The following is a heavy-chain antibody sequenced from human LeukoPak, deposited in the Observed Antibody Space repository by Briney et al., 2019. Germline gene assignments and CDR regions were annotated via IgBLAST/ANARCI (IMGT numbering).Heavy chain of an antibody. CDR2: IYTSGST. CDR3: ARTMVRGVITYINWFDP. J-gene: IGHJ5*02. CDR1: GGSISSYY. V-gene: IGHV4-4*07. Sequence: SETLSLTCNVSGGSISSYYRSWIRQPAGKGLEWIGRIYTSGSTNYNPSLKSRVTMSVDTSKNQFSLKLSSVTAADTAVYYCARTMVRGVITYINWFDPWGQGTLVTVSS. D-gene: IGHD3-10*01.